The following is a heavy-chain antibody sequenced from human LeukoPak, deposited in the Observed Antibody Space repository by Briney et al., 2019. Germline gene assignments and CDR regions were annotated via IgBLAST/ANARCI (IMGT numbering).Heavy chain of an antibody. J-gene: IGHJ3*02. D-gene: IGHD1-7*01. CDR2: IYYSGST. CDR3: ARAMTGTRNDAFDI. V-gene: IGHV4-30-4*02. Sequence: SETLSLTCTLSGGSISSGDYYWSWIRQPPGKGLQRIGYIYYSGSTYYNPSLKSRVTITVDTSKNQFSLKLSSVTAADTAVCYCARAMTGTRNDAFDIWGQGTMVTVSS. CDR1: GGSISSGDYY.